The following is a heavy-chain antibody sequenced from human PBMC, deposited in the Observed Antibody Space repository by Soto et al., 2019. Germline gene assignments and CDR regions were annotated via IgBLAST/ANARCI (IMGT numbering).Heavy chain of an antibody. J-gene: IGHJ3*02. CDR2: ISGSGGST. CDR1: GFTFSSYA. V-gene: IGHV3-23*01. D-gene: IGHD6-19*01. Sequence: GGSLRLSCAASGFTFSSYAMSWARQAPGKGLEWVSAISGSGGSTYYADSVKGRFTTSRDNSKNTLYLQMNSLRAEDTAVYYCAKDRTAVAGDQDAFDIWGQGTMVTVSS. CDR3: AKDRTAVAGDQDAFDI.